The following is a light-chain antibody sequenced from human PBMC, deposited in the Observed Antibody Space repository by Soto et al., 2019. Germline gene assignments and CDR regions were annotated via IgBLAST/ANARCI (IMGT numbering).Light chain of an antibody. V-gene: IGKV3-15*01. CDR1: QSVNTK. CDR2: GAS. Sequence: VMTQSPATLSVSPGERATLSCRASQSVNTKLAWYQQKPGQAPRLVIYGASTRATGIPGRFSGSGSGTEFTLTISSLQSEDFAVYYCQQYNNWPPITFGQGTRLDIK. J-gene: IGKJ5*01. CDR3: QQYNNWPPIT.